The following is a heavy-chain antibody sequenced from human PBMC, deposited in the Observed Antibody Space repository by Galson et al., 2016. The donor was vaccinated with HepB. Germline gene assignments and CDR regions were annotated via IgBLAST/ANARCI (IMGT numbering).Heavy chain of an antibody. D-gene: IGHD4-23*01. CDR3: AKDRPPDYGGNYYYYYGMDV. V-gene: IGHV3-30*18. Sequence: SLRLSCAASGFTFSSYGMHWVRQAPGKGLEWVAVISYDGSNKYYADSVKGRFTISRDNSKNTLYLQMNSLRAEDTAVYYCAKDRPPDYGGNYYYYYGMDVWGQGTTVTVS. CDR2: ISYDGSNK. J-gene: IGHJ6*02. CDR1: GFTFSSYG.